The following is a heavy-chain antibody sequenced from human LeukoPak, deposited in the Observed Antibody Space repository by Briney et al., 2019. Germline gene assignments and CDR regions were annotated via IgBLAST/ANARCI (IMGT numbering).Heavy chain of an antibody. CDR1: GGSISSYY. D-gene: IGHD2-15*01. J-gene: IGHJ4*02. Sequence: SETLSLTCTVSGGSISSYYWSWIRQPAGKGLEWIGRIYTSGSTNYNPSLKSRVTMSVDTSKNQFSLKLSSVTAADTAVYYCARVAYCSGGSCYATVPLFDYWGQGTLVTVSS. V-gene: IGHV4-4*07. CDR3: ARVAYCSGGSCYATVPLFDY. CDR2: IYTSGST.